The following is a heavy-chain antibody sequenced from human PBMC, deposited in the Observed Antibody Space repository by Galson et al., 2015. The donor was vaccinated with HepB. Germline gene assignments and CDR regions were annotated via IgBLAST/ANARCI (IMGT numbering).Heavy chain of an antibody. V-gene: IGHV1-18*04. Sequence: SVKVSCKASGYTFTSYGISWVRQAPGQGLEWMGWISAYNGNTNYAQKLQGRVTMTTDTSTSTAYMELRSLRSDDTAVYYCARVSRDLMVRGVIKEGPIYYYYGMDVWGQGTTVTVSS. J-gene: IGHJ6*02. CDR3: ARVSRDLMVRGVIKEGPIYYYYGMDV. CDR1: GYTFTSYG. CDR2: ISAYNGNT. D-gene: IGHD3-10*01.